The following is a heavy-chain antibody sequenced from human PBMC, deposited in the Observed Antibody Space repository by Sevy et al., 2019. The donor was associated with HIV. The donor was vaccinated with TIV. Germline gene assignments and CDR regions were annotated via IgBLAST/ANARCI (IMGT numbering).Heavy chain of an antibody. J-gene: IGHJ6*02. CDR1: GFTFSDYY. V-gene: IGHV3-11*01. Sequence: GGSLRLSCAASGFTFSDYYMSWIRQAPGKGLEWVSYISSSGSTIYYADSVKGRFTISRDNAKNSLYLQMNSLRAEDTAVYYCARDHRVVVAAISLYYYGMDVWGQGTTVTVSS. D-gene: IGHD2-15*01. CDR2: ISSSGSTI. CDR3: ARDHRVVVAAISLYYYGMDV.